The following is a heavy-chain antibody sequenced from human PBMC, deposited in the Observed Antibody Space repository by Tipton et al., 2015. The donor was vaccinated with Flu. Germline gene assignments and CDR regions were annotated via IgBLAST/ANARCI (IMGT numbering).Heavy chain of an antibody. V-gene: IGHV3-7*01. J-gene: IGHJ4*02. Sequence: SLRLSCAASGFTFSSYWMNWVRQAPGKGLQWLANIKQDASEKHYVDSLRGRFTISRDNAKNSLYLQMSGLTVEDTAVYYCARQGSVLTGYYNPFEYWGQGTRVTVSS. CDR2: IKQDASEK. D-gene: IGHD3-9*01. CDR1: GFTFSSYW. CDR3: ARQGSVLTGYYNPFEY.